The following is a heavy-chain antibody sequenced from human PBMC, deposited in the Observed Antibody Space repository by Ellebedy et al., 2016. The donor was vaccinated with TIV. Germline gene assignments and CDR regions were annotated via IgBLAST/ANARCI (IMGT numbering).Heavy chain of an antibody. J-gene: IGHJ6*02. V-gene: IGHV3-66*01. CDR1: GFIVTSNY. Sequence: GESLKISCAASGFIVTSNYMSWVRQAPGKGLEWVSVIYSGGSTHYADSVKGRFPISRDNSKNTLYLQMNSLRAEDTAVYYCAREYYYGMDVWGQGTTVTVSS. CDR2: IYSGGST. CDR3: AREYYYGMDV.